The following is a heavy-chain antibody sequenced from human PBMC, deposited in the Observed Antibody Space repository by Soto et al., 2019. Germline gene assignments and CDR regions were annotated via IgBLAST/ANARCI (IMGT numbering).Heavy chain of an antibody. CDR3: ATHNQEWLLSHPDWYFDY. V-gene: IGHV4-39*01. CDR2: IYYSGST. CDR1: GGSISSSSYY. D-gene: IGHD3-3*01. J-gene: IGHJ4*02. Sequence: SETLSLTCTVSGGSISSSSYYWGWIRQPPGKGLEWIGSIYYSGSTYYNPSLKSRVTISVDTSKNQFSPKLSSVTAADTAVYYCATHNQEWLLSHPDWYFDYWGQGTLVTVSS.